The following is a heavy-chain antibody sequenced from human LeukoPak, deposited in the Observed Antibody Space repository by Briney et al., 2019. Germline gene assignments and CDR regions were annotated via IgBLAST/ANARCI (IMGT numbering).Heavy chain of an antibody. J-gene: IGHJ4*02. CDR2: IISSSSTI. CDR3: AAYGDYHS. Sequence: GGSLRLSCAASGFTLSSYSMDWVRQAPGKGLECVSYIISSSSTISYADSVKGRFTISRDNAKNSLFLQMNSLRAEDTAVYYCAAYGDYHSWGQGTLVTVTS. V-gene: IGHV3-48*01. CDR1: GFTLSSYS. D-gene: IGHD4-17*01.